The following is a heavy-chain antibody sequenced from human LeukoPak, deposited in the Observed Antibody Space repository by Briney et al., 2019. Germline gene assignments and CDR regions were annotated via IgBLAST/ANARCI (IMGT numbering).Heavy chain of an antibody. J-gene: IGHJ5*02. CDR1: GFTFSSHS. Sequence: GGSLRLSCAASGFTFSSHSMNWVRQAPGKGLEWVSYISSSSSTIYYADSVKGRFTISRDNAKNSLYLQMNSLRDEDTAVYYCARDKERGWFGEFPNWFDPWGQGTLVTVSS. CDR2: ISSSSSTI. CDR3: ARDKERGWFGEFPNWFDP. D-gene: IGHD3-10*01. V-gene: IGHV3-48*02.